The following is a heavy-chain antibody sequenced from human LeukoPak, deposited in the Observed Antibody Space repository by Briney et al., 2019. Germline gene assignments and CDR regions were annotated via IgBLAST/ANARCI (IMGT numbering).Heavy chain of an antibody. CDR2: GDLDGRT. J-gene: IGHJ4*02. Sequence: SETLSLTCGVSVGSVLNTNWWTWVRQPPGKGLEWIGEGDLDGRTNYNPSLESRLTMSVDVSENQVSLKLTAVTAADSAVYYCAREGGFYRPLDYSGQGTLVTVSS. CDR3: AREGGFYRPLDY. V-gene: IGHV4-4*02. CDR1: VGSVLNTNW. D-gene: IGHD3-3*01.